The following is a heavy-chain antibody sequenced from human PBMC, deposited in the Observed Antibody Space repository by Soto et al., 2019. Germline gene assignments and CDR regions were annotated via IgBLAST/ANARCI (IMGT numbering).Heavy chain of an antibody. Sequence: GGSLRLSCAASGFTFSSYAMSWVRQAPGKGLEWVSAISGSGGSTYYADSVKGRFTISRDNSKNTLYLQMNSLGAEDTAVYYCAKDGPYYYDSSGYSGPGEEYYYYYYGMDVWGQGTTVTVSS. CDR3: AKDGPYYYDSSGYSGPGEEYYYYYYGMDV. J-gene: IGHJ6*02. CDR2: ISGSGGST. CDR1: GFTFSSYA. D-gene: IGHD3-22*01. V-gene: IGHV3-23*01.